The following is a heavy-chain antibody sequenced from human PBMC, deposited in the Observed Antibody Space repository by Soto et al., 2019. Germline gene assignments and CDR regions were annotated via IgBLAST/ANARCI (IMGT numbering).Heavy chain of an antibody. CDR3: AKDRGIAVAGNYYYGMDV. CDR2: ISGSGGST. J-gene: IGHJ6*02. Sequence: GGSLRLSCAASGFNFSSYAMSWVRQAPGKGLEWVSAISGSGGSTYYADSVKGRFTISRDNSKNTLYLQMNSLRAEDTAVYYCAKDRGIAVAGNYYYGMDVWGQGTTVTVSS. V-gene: IGHV3-23*01. D-gene: IGHD6-19*01. CDR1: GFNFSSYA.